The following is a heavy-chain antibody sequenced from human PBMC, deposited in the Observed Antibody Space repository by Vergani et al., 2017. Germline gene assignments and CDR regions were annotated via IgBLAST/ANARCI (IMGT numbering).Heavy chain of an antibody. CDR2: MDYSGRT. CDR3: ASKRGACRAAYCHSYDF. D-gene: IGHD2-15*01. CDR1: GDSAISTDYH. Sequence: QVQLQEPGPGLVKPSETLSLTFTVSGDSAISTDYHWGWIRQPPGEGLEWIGSMDYSGRTSYNPSLESRISISFETPKNQFSLGLTSLTAADTAVYYCASKRGACRAAYCHSYDFWGPGTLVGVSS. J-gene: IGHJ4*02. V-gene: IGHV4-39*01.